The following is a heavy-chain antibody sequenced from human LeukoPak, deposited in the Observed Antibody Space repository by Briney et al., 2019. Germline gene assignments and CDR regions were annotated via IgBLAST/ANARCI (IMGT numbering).Heavy chain of an antibody. CDR3: ARVQNMGTYDY. J-gene: IGHJ4*02. CDR2: IYSGGST. Sequence: PGGSLRLSCAASGFTVSSNYMSWVRQAPGKGLEWVSVIYSGGSTYYADSVKGRFTISRDNSKNTLYLQMNSLRAEDTAVYYCARVQNMGTYDYWGQGTLVTVSS. V-gene: IGHV3-53*01. CDR1: GFTVSSNY.